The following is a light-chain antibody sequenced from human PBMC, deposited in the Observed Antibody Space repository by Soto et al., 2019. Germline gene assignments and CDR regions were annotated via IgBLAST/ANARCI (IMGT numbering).Light chain of an antibody. CDR1: SSNIGSNT. Sequence: QSVLTQPPSASGTPGQRVTISCSGSSSNIGSNTVNWYQQLPGTAPKLLISTNDQRPSGVPDRFSGSKSGTSASLAISGLQSDDEADYYCQSYDSRLSVWVFGGGTELTVL. CDR2: TND. J-gene: IGLJ3*02. V-gene: IGLV1-44*01. CDR3: QSYDSRLSVWV.